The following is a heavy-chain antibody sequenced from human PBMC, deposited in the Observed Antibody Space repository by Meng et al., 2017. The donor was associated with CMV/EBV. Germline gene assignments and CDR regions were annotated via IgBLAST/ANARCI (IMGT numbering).Heavy chain of an antibody. V-gene: IGHV1-46*01. D-gene: IGHD5-24*01. J-gene: IGHJ6*02. Sequence: ASVKVSCKASGYTFTSYYMHWVRQAPGQGLEWMGIINPSGGSTSYAQKFQGRVTMTRDTSTSTVYMELSSLRSEDTAVYYCARDGGRDGYNFDYHYYGMDVWGQGTTVTVSS. CDR2: INPSGGST. CDR1: GYTFTSYY. CDR3: ARDGGRDGYNFDYHYYGMDV.